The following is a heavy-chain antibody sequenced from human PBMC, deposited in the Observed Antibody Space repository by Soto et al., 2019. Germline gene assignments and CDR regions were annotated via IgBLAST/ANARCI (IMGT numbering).Heavy chain of an antibody. CDR2: ISYDGSNK. CDR3: AKASMVRGIITIFDY. Sequence: PGGSLRLSCAASGFTFSSYAMHWVRQAPGKGLEWVAVISYDGSNKYYADSVKGRFTISRDNSKNTLYLQMNSLRAEDTAVYYCAKASMVRGIITIFDYWGQGTLVTVSS. J-gene: IGHJ4*02. D-gene: IGHD3-10*01. V-gene: IGHV3-30-3*01. CDR1: GFTFSSYA.